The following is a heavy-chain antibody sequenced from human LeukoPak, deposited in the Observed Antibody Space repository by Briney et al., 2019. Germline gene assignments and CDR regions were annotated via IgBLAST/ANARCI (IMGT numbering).Heavy chain of an antibody. CDR2: ISSSSYI. CDR3: ARFRGYCSSTSCYYYYGMDV. J-gene: IGHJ6*02. CDR1: GFTFSSYS. D-gene: IGHD2-2*01. V-gene: IGHV3-21*01. Sequence: GGSLRLSCAASGFTFSSYSMNWVRQAPGKGLEWVSSISSSSYIYYADSVKGRFTISRDNAKNSLYLQMNSLRAEDTAVYYCARFRGYCSSTSCYYYYGMDVWGQGTTVTVSS.